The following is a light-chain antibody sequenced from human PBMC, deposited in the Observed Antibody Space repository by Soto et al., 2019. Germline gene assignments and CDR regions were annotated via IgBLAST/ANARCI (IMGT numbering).Light chain of an antibody. CDR2: AAS. Sequence: AIRMTQSPSSFSASTGDRVTITCRASQGISSYLAWYTHKPGKAPKLLIYAASTLHSGVPSRFSGSGSGTDFTLTISCLQSEDFATDYCQQYYSYTRTFGQGTKVDIK. V-gene: IGKV1-8*01. CDR3: QQYYSYTRT. J-gene: IGKJ1*01. CDR1: QGISSY.